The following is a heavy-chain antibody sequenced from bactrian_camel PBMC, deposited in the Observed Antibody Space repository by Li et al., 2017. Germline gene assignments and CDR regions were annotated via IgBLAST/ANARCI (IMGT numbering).Heavy chain of an antibody. V-gene: IGHV3S1*01. CDR3: AEDQDLLGSCLRGADEYTY. CDR1: GATSSTYC. J-gene: IGHJ4*01. Sequence: HVQLVESGGGSVQAGGSLRLSCSASGATSSTYCMGWVRQAPGKEREGVGAFYTGGERIYYGDSVKGRFTVSRDAAKNTEKLQMNSLKPEDTAMYICAEDQDLLGSCLRGADEYTYWGQGTQVTVS. CDR2: FYTGGERI. D-gene: IGHD3*01.